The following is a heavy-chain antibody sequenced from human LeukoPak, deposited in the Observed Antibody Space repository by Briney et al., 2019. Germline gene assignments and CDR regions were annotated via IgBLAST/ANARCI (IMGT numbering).Heavy chain of an antibody. V-gene: IGHV1-2*02. J-gene: IGHJ4*02. Sequence: ASVRVSCKASGYTFTGSYMHWVRQAPGQGFEWIGWISPASGATKYAQNFQGRVTLTTDTSITTAYMELSSLTSDDTVSYYCANEHGGWGQGTPVTVSS. CDR2: ISPASGAT. CDR3: ANEHGG. CDR1: GYTFTGSY. D-gene: IGHD3-16*01.